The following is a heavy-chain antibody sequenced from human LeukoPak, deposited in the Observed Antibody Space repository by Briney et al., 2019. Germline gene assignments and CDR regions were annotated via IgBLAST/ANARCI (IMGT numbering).Heavy chain of an antibody. V-gene: IGHV3-23*01. J-gene: IGHJ6*03. D-gene: IGHD2-8*02. CDR3: SKAPLETCTGAVCYYLDV. CDR1: EFSISHYA. Sequence: GGSLRLSCKASEFSISHYAMSWVRQAPGKGLEWVSADASSTTSTYYAKSVRGRFTISRDNSMNTVYLQMNSLRVDDTAVYYCSKAPLETCTGAVCYYLDVWGKGTTVIVSS. CDR2: DASSTTST.